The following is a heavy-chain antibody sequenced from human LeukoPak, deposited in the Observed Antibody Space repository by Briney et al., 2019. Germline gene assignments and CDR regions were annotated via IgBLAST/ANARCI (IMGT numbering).Heavy chain of an antibody. J-gene: IGHJ4*02. CDR3: ARDFTEYSYGLTPFDY. CDR1: GFTFSSYG. Sequence: QPGGSLRLSCAVSGFTFSSYGMHWVRQAPGKGLEWVAVIWYDGSNKYYADSVKGRFTISRDNSKNTLYLQMNSLRAEDTAVYYCARDFTEYSYGLTPFDYWGQGTLVTVSS. D-gene: IGHD5-18*01. V-gene: IGHV3-33*01. CDR2: IWYDGSNK.